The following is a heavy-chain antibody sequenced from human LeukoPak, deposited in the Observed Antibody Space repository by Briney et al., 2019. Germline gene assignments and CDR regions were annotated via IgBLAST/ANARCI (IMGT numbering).Heavy chain of an antibody. V-gene: IGHV3-74*01. CDR1: GFTFSSYW. Sequence: PGGSLRLSCAASGFTFSSYWMHWVRQAPGKGLVWVSRINSDGSSTSYADSVKGRFTISRDNAKNTLYLQMNSLRAEDTAVYYCARAIAVAGRYYFDYWGQGTLVTVSS. D-gene: IGHD6-19*01. J-gene: IGHJ4*02. CDR2: INSDGSST. CDR3: ARAIAVAGRYYFDY.